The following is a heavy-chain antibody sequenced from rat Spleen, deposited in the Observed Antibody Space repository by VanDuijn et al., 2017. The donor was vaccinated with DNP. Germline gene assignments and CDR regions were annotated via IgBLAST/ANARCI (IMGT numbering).Heavy chain of an antibody. Sequence: EVQLVESGGGLVQPGRSMKLSCAASGFTFSNYYMAWVRQAPTKGLEWVASISPSGGSTYYPDSVKGRFTISRDNAKSTLYLQMNSLRSEDTATYYCARGSGTYYWYFDFWGPGTMVTVSS. J-gene: IGHJ1*01. D-gene: IGHD4-4*01. CDR2: ISPSGGST. CDR1: GFTFSNYY. V-gene: IGHV5-25*01. CDR3: ARGSGTYYWYFDF.